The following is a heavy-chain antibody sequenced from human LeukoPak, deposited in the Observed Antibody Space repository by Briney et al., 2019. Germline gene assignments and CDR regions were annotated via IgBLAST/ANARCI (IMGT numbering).Heavy chain of an antibody. Sequence: GGSLRLSCAASGFTFTSYAMSWVRQAPGKGLEGVSAISGSGGSTYYADSVKGRFTISRDNSKRTLYLQMNSLRAEDTALYFCAKDTTGYYPLGVGYWGQGTLVTVSS. V-gene: IGHV3-23*01. J-gene: IGHJ4*02. CDR3: AKDTTGYYPLGVGY. CDR1: GFTFTSYA. D-gene: IGHD3-9*01. CDR2: ISGSGGST.